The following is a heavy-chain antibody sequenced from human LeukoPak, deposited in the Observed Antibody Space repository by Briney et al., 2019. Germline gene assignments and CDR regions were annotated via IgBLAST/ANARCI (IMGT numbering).Heavy chain of an antibody. J-gene: IGHJ4*02. CDR2: FDPEDGQT. D-gene: IGHD4-17*01. CDR3: ATSINYNDYAFDS. CDR1: GYTFTGYY. V-gene: IGHV1-24*01. Sequence: ASVKVSCKASGYTFTGYYMHWVRQAPGKGLEWMGGFDPEDGQTVYAETFQDRVTMTEDSSTGTAYMDLHTLRSEDTAIYYCATSINYNDYAFDSWGQGTLVTVSS.